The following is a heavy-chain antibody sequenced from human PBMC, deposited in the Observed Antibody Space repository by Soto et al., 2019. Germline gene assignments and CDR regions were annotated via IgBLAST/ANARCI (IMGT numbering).Heavy chain of an antibody. J-gene: IGHJ4*02. D-gene: IGHD6-25*01. CDR3: AREKRANGYFDY. CDR2: IKQAGGEK. Sequence: EVQLVESGGGLVQTGGSLRLSCAASGFTFSAYWMSWVRQAPGKGLEWVANIKQAGGEKYYVDSVNGRFIISRDDATNSLFLQVNSLRVEDTAVYYCAREKRANGYFDYWGQGTLVTVSS. V-gene: IGHV3-7*01. CDR1: GFTFSAYW.